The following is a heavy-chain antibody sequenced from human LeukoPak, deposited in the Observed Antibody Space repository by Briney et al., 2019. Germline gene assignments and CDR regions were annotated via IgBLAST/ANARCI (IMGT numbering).Heavy chain of an antibody. D-gene: IGHD2-15*01. CDR2: IIPIFGTA. CDR3: ARDMPVVADAFDI. V-gene: IGHV1-69*13. Sequence: ASVKVSCKASGYTFTGYYMHWVRQAPGQGLEWMGGIIPIFGTANYAQKFQGRVTITADESTSTAYMELSSLRSEDTAVYYCARDMPVVADAFDIWGQGTMVTVSS. J-gene: IGHJ3*02. CDR1: GYTFTGYY.